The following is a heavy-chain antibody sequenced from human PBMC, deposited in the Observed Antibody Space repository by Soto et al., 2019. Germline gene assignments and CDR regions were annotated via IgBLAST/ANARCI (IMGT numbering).Heavy chain of an antibody. J-gene: IGHJ3*02. D-gene: IGHD1-1*01. V-gene: IGHV3-23*01. CDR2: ISGSGDSA. Sequence: EGQLLESGGTLIQPGGSLRLSCAASGFTFSSCAMSWVRQAPGKGLEWVSGISGSGDSAFYADSVKGRFAISRDNSRNTVFLQMNSLRDEDTAVYYCAKDRSLERRGAFDIWGQGTMVTVSS. CDR1: GFTFSSCA. CDR3: AKDRSLERRGAFDI.